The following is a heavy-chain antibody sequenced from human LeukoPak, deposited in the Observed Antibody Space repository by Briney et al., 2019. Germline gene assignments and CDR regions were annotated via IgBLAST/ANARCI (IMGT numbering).Heavy chain of an antibody. CDR2: MNPNSGNT. V-gene: IGHV1-8*01. CDR1: GYTFTSYD. J-gene: IGHJ4*02. D-gene: IGHD4-17*01. CDR3: ARDFNGDYEGLFDY. Sequence: GASVKVSCKASGYTFTSYDINWVRQATGQGLEWMGWMNPNSGNTGYAQKLQGRVTMTTDTSTSTAYMELRSLRSDDTAVYYCARDFNGDYEGLFDYWGQGTLVTVSS.